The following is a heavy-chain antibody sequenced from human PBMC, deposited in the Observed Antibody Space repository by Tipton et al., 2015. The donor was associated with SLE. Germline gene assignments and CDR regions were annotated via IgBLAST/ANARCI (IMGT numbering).Heavy chain of an antibody. J-gene: IGHJ4*02. D-gene: IGHD6-19*01. Sequence: GSLRLSCAASGFSFSNHEMNWVRQAPGKGLEWVSHIDYIGATIYYADSVKGRFTISRDNAKNLLYLQMNSLRADDTAVYFCARDMADSSGWYRKIDYWGQGTLVTVSS. V-gene: IGHV3-48*03. CDR2: IDYIGATI. CDR3: ARDMADSSGWYRKIDY. CDR1: GFSFSNHE.